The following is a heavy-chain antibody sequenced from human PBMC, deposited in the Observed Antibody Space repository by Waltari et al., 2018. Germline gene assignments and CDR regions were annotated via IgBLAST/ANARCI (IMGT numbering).Heavy chain of an antibody. D-gene: IGHD3-10*01. Sequence: EVQLLESGGGLVPPGGSLSLSCPAFGFTFNPYALPWVRQAPGKGREWVSAINGRNGGTYYADSVKGRFTISSDNSRNTLYLQMNSLRAEDTAVYHCAKLWDYGTTWAGAFDCWGQGTLVTVSS. J-gene: IGHJ4*02. V-gene: IGHV3-23*01. CDR3: AKLWDYGTTWAGAFDC. CDR1: GFTFNPYA. CDR2: INGRNGGT.